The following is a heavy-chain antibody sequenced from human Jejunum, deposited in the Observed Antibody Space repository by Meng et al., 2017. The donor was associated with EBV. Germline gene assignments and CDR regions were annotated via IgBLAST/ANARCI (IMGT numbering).Heavy chain of an antibody. CDR3: ATHRTYYYHNSGSYLNY. V-gene: IGHV1-24*01. CDR2: FDPEDGET. Sequence: QGQLVQSGAGVKKPGASVKVSCKVSGYTFTDLSIHWVRQAPGKGLEWLGGFDPEDGETFYAQKFQGRVTMTEDTYTDTAYMELRSLRSEDTAVYFCATHRTYYYHNSGSYLNYWGQGTLVTVSS. CDR1: GYTFTDLS. D-gene: IGHD3-22*01. J-gene: IGHJ4*02.